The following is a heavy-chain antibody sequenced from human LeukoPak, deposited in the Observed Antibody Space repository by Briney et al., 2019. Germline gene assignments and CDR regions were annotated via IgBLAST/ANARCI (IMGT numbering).Heavy chain of an antibody. J-gene: IGHJ4*02. CDR1: GGSISSYY. Sequence: PSETLSLTCTVSGGSISSYYWSWIRQPAGKGLEWIGRIYSTGSTNYDPSLKSRVTMSVDTSKNQFSLRLRSVSAADTAVYYCARQIASAGTAGFDFWGQGALVTVSS. D-gene: IGHD6-13*01. V-gene: IGHV4-4*07. CDR2: IYSTGST. CDR3: ARQIASAGTAGFDF.